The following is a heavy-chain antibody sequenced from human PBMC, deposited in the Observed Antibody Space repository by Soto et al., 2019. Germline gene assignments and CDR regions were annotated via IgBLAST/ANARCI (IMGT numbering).Heavy chain of an antibody. D-gene: IGHD4-4*01. CDR1: GFTLSSNG. CDR2: IWYDGSDK. CDR3: AMDRYPNYNPDAFDI. V-gene: IGHV3-33*01. Sequence: QVQLVESGGGVVQPGKSLRLSCAASGFTLSSNGMHWVRQAPGKGLEWVAFIWYDGSDKYYADSVKGRFTISRDNSKNTLYLQMHSLSAEDTAVYYSAMDRYPNYNPDAFDIWGPGALGTVSS. J-gene: IGHJ3*02.